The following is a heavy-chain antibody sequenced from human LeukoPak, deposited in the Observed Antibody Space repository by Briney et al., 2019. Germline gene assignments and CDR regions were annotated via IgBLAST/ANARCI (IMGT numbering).Heavy chain of an antibody. CDR2: ISSSSSTI. CDR1: GFTFSSYS. CDR3: ARDGYYYDSSGYYYGEFDY. J-gene: IGHJ4*02. D-gene: IGHD3-22*01. Sequence: GGSLRLSCAASGFTFSSYSMNWVRQAPGKGLEWVSYISSSSSTIYYADSVKGRFTISRDNAKNSLYLQMNSLRAEDTAVYYCARDGYYYDSSGYYYGEFDYWGQGTLVTVSS. V-gene: IGHV3-48*04.